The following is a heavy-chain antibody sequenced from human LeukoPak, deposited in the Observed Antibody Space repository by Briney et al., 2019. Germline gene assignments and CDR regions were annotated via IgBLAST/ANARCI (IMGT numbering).Heavy chain of an antibody. D-gene: IGHD3-3*01. Sequence: SETLSLTCTVSGGSTSDYYWNWIRQPPGKGLEWIGYIYYSGSTTYNPSLKSRVTMSVDTAKNQFSLIVRSVTAADTAVYYCARGDFCSKSNCYLRPMDVWGKGTTVSVSS. J-gene: IGHJ6*03. CDR2: IYYSGST. CDR3: ARGDFCSKSNCYLRPMDV. CDR1: GGSTSDYY. V-gene: IGHV4-59*01.